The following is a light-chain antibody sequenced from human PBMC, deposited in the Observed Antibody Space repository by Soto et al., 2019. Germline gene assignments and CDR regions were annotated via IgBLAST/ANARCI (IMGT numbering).Light chain of an antibody. CDR1: QGITGF. CDR2: DAS. V-gene: IGKV3-11*01. Sequence: EIELTQSPSTVSSSPGDRATLSCRASQGITGFLAWYQHKRGKAPRLLIHDASHRASGIPVRFSGSGSGTDFTLSINSLQPEDFATYYCQQAYSLPITFGQGTRLEIK. J-gene: IGKJ5*01. CDR3: QQAYSLPIT.